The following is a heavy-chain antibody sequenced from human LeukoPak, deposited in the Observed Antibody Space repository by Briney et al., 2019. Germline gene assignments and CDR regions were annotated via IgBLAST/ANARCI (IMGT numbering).Heavy chain of an antibody. CDR2: ISGSGGST. D-gene: IGHD5-18*01. Sequence: GGSLRLSCAASGFTFSSYAMSWVRQAPGKGLEWVSGISGSGGSTYYADSVKGRLTISRDNSKDTLYLQMNSLRAEDTAVYYCAKTVNTAMVTSPFDYWGQGTLVTVSS. V-gene: IGHV3-23*01. CDR3: AKTVNTAMVTSPFDY. CDR1: GFTFSSYA. J-gene: IGHJ4*02.